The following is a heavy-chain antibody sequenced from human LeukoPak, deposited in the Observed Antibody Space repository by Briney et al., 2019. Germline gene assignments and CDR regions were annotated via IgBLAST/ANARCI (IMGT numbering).Heavy chain of an antibody. CDR3: ARSPPNSSGWYYFDY. J-gene: IGHJ4*02. D-gene: IGHD6-19*01. CDR1: EYTFTAHH. CDR2: INPSGGST. V-gene: IGHV1-46*01. Sequence: ASVKVSCKASEYTFTAHHMHWVRQAPGQGLEWMGIINPSGGSTSYAQKFQGRVTMTRDTSTSTVYMELSSPRSEDTAVYYCARSPPNSSGWYYFDYWGQGTLVTVSS.